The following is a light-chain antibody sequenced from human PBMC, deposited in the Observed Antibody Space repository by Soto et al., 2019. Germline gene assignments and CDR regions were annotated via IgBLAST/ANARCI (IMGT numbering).Light chain of an antibody. V-gene: IGKV3-15*01. J-gene: IGKJ1*01. CDR1: QSVSRTY. Sequence: EIVLTQSPGTLSLSPGERATLSCRASQSVSRTYLAWYQQKPGQAPRLLIYGASTRATSIAARFSGSGSGTEFTLTISSLQSEDFAVYYCQQYNNWPETFGQGTKVDIK. CDR3: QQYNNWPET. CDR2: GAS.